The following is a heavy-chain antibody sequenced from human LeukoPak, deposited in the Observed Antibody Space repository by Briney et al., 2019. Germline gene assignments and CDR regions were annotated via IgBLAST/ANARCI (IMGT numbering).Heavy chain of an antibody. CDR2: IYYSGST. CDR3: ARVIRGASAY. D-gene: IGHD3-16*01. J-gene: IGHJ4*02. CDR1: GGSISSGGYY. Sequence: SETLSLTCTVSGGSISSGGYYWSWIRQHPGKGLEWIGYIYYSGSTYYNPSLKSRVTISVDTSKNQFSLKLSSVTAADTAVYYCARVIRGASAYWGQGTLVTVSS. V-gene: IGHV4-31*03.